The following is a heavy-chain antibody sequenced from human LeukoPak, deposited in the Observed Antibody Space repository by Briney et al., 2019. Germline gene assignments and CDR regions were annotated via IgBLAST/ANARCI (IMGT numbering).Heavy chain of an antibody. V-gene: IGHV4-39*01. CDR2: IYYSGTT. D-gene: IGHD1-26*01. CDR3: ARQAGSWVKVPFDY. J-gene: IGHJ4*02. Sequence: PSETLSLTCTVSGGSISSSSYYWGWIRQPPGKGLEWIGSIYYSGTTYYNPSLKSRVTISVDTSKNQFSLKLSSVTAADTAVYYRARQAGSWVKVPFDYWGQGTLVTVSS. CDR1: GGSISSSSYY.